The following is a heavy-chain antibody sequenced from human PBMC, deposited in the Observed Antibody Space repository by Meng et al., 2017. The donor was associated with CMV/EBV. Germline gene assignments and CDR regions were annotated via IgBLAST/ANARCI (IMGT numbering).Heavy chain of an antibody. J-gene: IGHJ6*02. V-gene: IGHV1-2*02. Sequence: ASVKVSCKASGYTFTGYQMHWVRQAPGQGLEWMGWINPNTGGTNYAQKFQGRVTMTRDTSISTAYMELSRLRSDDTAVYYCASDNLYSSSPYYGMDVWGQGTTVTVSS. CDR3: ASDNLYSSSPYYGMDV. CDR2: INPNTGGT. D-gene: IGHD6-6*01. CDR1: GYTFTGYQ.